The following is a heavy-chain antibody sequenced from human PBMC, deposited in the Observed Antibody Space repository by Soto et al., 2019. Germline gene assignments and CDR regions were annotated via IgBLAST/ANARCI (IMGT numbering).Heavy chain of an antibody. CDR3: AKDANYDFWSGYSNGMDV. Sequence: DSVKGRFTITRDNSKSTLYLQMTSLRAEDTAVYYCAKDANYDFWSGYSNGMDVWGQGTTVTVSS. J-gene: IGHJ6*02. V-gene: IGHV3-30*02. D-gene: IGHD3-3*01.